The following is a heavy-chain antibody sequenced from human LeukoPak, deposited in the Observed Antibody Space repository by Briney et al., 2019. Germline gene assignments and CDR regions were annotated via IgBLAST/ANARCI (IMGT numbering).Heavy chain of an antibody. CDR1: GFTFSSYS. J-gene: IGHJ5*02. V-gene: IGHV3-23*01. CDR3: GKEGGA. D-gene: IGHD3-16*01. Sequence: GGSLRLSCAASGFTFSSYSMTWVRQAPGKGPEWVSAIGGRGTSTYYADSLGGRFTISRDNSKDMLYLQMNSLKVEDTATYYCGKEGGAWGQGTKVTVSS. CDR2: IGGRGTST.